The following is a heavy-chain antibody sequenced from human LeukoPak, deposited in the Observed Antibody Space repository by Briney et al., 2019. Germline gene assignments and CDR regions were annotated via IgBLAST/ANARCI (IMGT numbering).Heavy chain of an antibody. J-gene: IGHJ6*03. CDR1: GYTFTSYG. D-gene: IGHD3-10*01. Sequence: SVKVSCKASGYTFTSYGISWVRQAPGQGLEWMGGIIPIFGTANYAQKFQGRVTITADESTSTAYMELSSLRSEDTAVYYCARDPYYYGSGSYSYYMDVWGKGTTVTVSS. V-gene: IGHV1-69*13. CDR3: ARDPYYYGSGSYSYYMDV. CDR2: IIPIFGTA.